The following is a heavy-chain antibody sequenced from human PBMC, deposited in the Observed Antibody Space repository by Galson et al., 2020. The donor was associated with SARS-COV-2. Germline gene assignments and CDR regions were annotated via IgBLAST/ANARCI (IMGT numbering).Heavy chain of an antibody. V-gene: IGHV4-39*01. Sequence: SETLSLTCTVSGDSISSSNHYWAWIRQPPGKGLEWIGIISYSVDTYYNPSLKSRVTMSVDTSKNQFSLRLTSVAAADTAVYHCARLTPSQWDLPNFFDYWGQGTLVTVSS. D-gene: IGHD1-26*01. CDR2: ISYSVDT. CDR3: ARLTPSQWDLPNFFDY. J-gene: IGHJ4*02. CDR1: GDSISSSNHY.